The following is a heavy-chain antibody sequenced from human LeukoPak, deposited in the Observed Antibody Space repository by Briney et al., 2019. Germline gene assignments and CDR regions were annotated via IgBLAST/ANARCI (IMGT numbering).Heavy chain of an antibody. J-gene: IGHJ5*02. CDR2: IYTSGST. Sequence: PSETLSLTCTVSGGSISSYYWSWIRQPAGKGLEWIGRIYTSGSTNYNPSLKSRVTMSVDTSKNQFSLKLSSVTAADTAVYYCARGAIFGELYPNNWFDPWGQGTLVTVSS. CDR1: GGSISSYY. D-gene: IGHD3-10*01. V-gene: IGHV4-4*07. CDR3: ARGAIFGELYPNNWFDP.